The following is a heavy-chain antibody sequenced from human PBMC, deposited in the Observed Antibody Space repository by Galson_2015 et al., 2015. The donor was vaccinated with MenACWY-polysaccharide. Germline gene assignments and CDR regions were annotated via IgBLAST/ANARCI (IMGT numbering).Heavy chain of an antibody. J-gene: IGHJ4*02. CDR3: ARGLRGGLDS. V-gene: IGHV3-30*03. CDR1: GLPFRSYD. D-gene: IGHD3-16*01. CDR2: ISNDGSNK. Sequence: SLRLSCAASGLPFRSYDLHWVRQPPGTALEWVARISNDGSNKKYADSVKVRFTISRDNSKNTLYMQMNSLIAEDTVLYNFARGLRGGLDSWDQGTLVTVTS.